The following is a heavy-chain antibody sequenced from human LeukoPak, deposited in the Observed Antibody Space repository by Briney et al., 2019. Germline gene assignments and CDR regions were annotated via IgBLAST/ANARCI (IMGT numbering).Heavy chain of an antibody. Sequence: GGSLRLSCAAFGFTFSSYSMNWVRQAPGKGLEWVSKISSSSTIYYADSVKGRFTISRDNSKNTLYLQINSLRAEDTAVYYCAKDPADYYYFDYWGQGTLVTVSS. CDR3: AKDPADYYYFDY. CDR1: GFTFSSYS. J-gene: IGHJ4*02. CDR2: ISSSSTI. D-gene: IGHD4-11*01. V-gene: IGHV3-48*01.